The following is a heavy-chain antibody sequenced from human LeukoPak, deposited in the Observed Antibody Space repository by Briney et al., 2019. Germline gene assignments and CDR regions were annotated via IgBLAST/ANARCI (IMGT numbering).Heavy chain of an antibody. CDR2: IYTSGGT. J-gene: IGHJ4*02. CDR1: GGSISSYY. CDR3: ARDYYDSSGYYYAL. Sequence: PSETLSLTCTVSGGSISSYYWSWIRQPAGKGLEWIGRIYTSGGTNYNPSLKSRVTMSIDTSKNQFSLKLSSVTAADTAVYYCARDYYDSSGYYYALWGQGTLVTVSS. V-gene: IGHV4-4*07. D-gene: IGHD3-22*01.